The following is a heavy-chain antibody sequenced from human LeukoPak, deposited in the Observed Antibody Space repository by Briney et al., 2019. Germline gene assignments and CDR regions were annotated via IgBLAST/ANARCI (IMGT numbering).Heavy chain of an antibody. CDR2: ISGSGGST. V-gene: IGHV3-23*01. Sequence: GGSLRHSCAASGFTFSRYAMSWVRQAPGRGLEWVSAISGSGGSTYFADSVKGRFTISRDNSKNTLYLQMNSLRAEDTAVYYCAKSGIVVVPAAPTMDGYWGQGTLVTVSS. CDR3: AKSGIVVVPAAPTMDGY. J-gene: IGHJ4*02. D-gene: IGHD2-2*01. CDR1: GFTFSRYA.